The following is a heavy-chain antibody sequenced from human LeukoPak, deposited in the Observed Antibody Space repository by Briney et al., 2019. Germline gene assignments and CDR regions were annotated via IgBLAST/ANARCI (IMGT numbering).Heavy chain of an antibody. D-gene: IGHD3-22*01. CDR1: GLTVSSDY. Sequence: GGSLRLSCAASGLTVSSDYMSWVRQAPGKGLEWVSAISGSGGSTYYADSVKGRFTISRDNSKNTLYLQMNSLRAEDTAVYYCAKDRTPITMIVVVIGYFDYWGQGTLVTVSS. CDR3: AKDRTPITMIVVVIGYFDY. V-gene: IGHV3-23*01. CDR2: ISGSGGST. J-gene: IGHJ4*02.